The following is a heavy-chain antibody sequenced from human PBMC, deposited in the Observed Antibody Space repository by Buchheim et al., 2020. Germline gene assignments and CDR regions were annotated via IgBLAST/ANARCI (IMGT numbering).Heavy chain of an antibody. CDR3: ATDLLLGRPDYLDH. CDR2: ISYDGSNK. J-gene: IGHJ4*02. D-gene: IGHD3-10*01. Sequence: QVQLVESGGGVVQPGRSLRLSCAASGFTFSSYGMHWVRQAPGKGLEWVAVISYDGSNKYYADSVKGRFTISRDNSKNTLYLQMNGLRGEDTAVYYCATDLLLGRPDYLDHWGQGTL. CDR1: GFTFSSYG. V-gene: IGHV3-30*03.